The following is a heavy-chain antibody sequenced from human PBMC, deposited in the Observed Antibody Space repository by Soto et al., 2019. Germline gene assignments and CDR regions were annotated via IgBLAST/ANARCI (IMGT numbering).Heavy chain of an antibody. CDR1: GGSISSGDYY. CDR3: ARGSIYYYDSSGPERG. CDR2: IYYSGST. D-gene: IGHD3-22*01. V-gene: IGHV4-30-4*01. J-gene: IGHJ4*02. Sequence: SETLSLTCTGSGGSISSGDYYWSWIRQPPGKGLEWIGYIYYSGSTYYNPSLKSRVTISVDTSKNQFSLKLSSVTAADTAVYYCARGSIYYYDSSGPERGWGQGTLVTVSS.